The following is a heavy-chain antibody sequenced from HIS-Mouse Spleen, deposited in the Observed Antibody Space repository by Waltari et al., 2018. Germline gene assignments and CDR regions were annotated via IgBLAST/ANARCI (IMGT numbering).Heavy chain of an antibody. CDR3: ARDSVPYSSSWYGFDY. D-gene: IGHD6-13*01. J-gene: IGHJ4*02. Sequence: QVQLQESGPGLVKPSQTLSLTCTFSGGSISSGDYYWSWIRQPPGKGLEWIGYIYYSGSTYYNPSIKSRVTISVDTSKNQFSLKLSSVTAADTAVYYCARDSVPYSSSWYGFDYWGQGTLVTVSS. CDR2: IYYSGST. V-gene: IGHV4-30-4*01. CDR1: GGSISSGDYY.